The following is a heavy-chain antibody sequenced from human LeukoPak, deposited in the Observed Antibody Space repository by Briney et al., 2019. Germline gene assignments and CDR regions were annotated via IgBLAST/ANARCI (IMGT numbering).Heavy chain of an antibody. D-gene: IGHD6-13*01. CDR1: GGSISSYY. J-gene: IGHJ4*02. CDR2: IYYSGST. CDR3: ARGLMMAVAGRGEFHY. Sequence: SETLSLTCTVSGGSISSYYWSWIRQPPGKGLEWIRYIYYSGSTNYNPSLKSRVTISVDTSKNQFSLKLSSATAADTAVYYCARGLMMAVAGRGEFHYWGQGTLVTVSS. V-gene: IGHV4-59*01.